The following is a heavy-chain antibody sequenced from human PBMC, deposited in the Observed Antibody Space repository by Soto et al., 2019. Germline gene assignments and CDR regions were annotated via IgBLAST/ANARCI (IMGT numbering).Heavy chain of an antibody. J-gene: IGHJ6*02. CDR2: IIPIFGTA. D-gene: IGHD2-2*02. CDR1: GGTFSSYA. CDR3: ARAAKDIVVVPSAITYYYYYGMDV. Sequence: QVQLVQSGAEVKKPGSSVKVSCKASGGTFSSYAISWVRQAPGQGLEWMGGIIPIFGTANYAQKFQGRVTITADKSTSTAYVELSSLRSEDTAVYYCARAAKDIVVVPSAITYYYYYGMDVWGQGTTVTVSS. V-gene: IGHV1-69*06.